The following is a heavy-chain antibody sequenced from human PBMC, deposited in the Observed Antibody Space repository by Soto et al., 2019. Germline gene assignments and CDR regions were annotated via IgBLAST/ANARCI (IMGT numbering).Heavy chain of an antibody. CDR1: GGSFSGYY. V-gene: IGHV4-34*01. CDR3: ASPGSYSHWFEP. D-gene: IGHD1-26*01. J-gene: IGHJ5*02. CDR2: INHSGST. Sequence: PSETLSLTCAVYGGSFSGYYWSWIRQPPGKGLEWIGEINHSGSTNYNPSLKSRVTISVDTSKNQFSLKLSSVTAADTAVDYCASPGSYSHWFEPWGQGTLVTVSS.